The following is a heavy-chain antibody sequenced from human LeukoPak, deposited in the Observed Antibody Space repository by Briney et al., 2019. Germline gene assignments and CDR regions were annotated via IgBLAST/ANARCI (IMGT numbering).Heavy chain of an antibody. CDR1: GYTFTSYG. J-gene: IGHJ6*03. CDR3: ARAMSASYHYYYMDV. V-gene: IGHV1-18*01. CDR2: ISAYNGNT. Sequence: ASVKVSCKASGYTFTSYGISWVRQAPGQGLEWMGWISAYNGNTNYAQKLQGRVTMTTDTSTSTAYMELRSLRSDDTAVYYCARAMSASYHYYYMDVWGKGTTVTVSS.